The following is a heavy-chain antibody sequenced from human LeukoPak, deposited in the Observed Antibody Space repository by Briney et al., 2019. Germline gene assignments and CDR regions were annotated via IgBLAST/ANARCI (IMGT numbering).Heavy chain of an antibody. CDR3: ARIPKTYYYDSRGPFDI. J-gene: IGHJ3*02. Sequence: SGPTLVNPTQTLTLTCTFSGFSLSTSGMCVSWIRQPPGKALEWLARIDWDDNKYYSTSLKTRLTISKDTSKNQVVLTMTNMDPVDTGTYYCARIPKTYYYDSRGPFDIWGQGTMVTVSS. CDR2: IDWDDNK. D-gene: IGHD3-22*01. V-gene: IGHV2-70*11. CDR1: GFSLSTSGMC.